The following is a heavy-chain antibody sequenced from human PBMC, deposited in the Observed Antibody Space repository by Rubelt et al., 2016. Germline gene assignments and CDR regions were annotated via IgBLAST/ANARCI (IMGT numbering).Heavy chain of an antibody. V-gene: IGHV1-18*01. CDR1: GYTFTSYG. D-gene: IGHD5-12*01. Sequence: QVQLVQSGAEVKKPEASVKVSCKASGYTFTSYGISWVRQAPGQGLEWMGWISAYNGNTNYAKKLQGRVTMTTDTSKSTAYRERRSLRSDDTAVYYCAREPTTRFTSTGWFDPWGQGTLVTVSS. CDR2: ISAYNGNT. J-gene: IGHJ5*02. CDR3: AREPTTRFTSTGWFDP.